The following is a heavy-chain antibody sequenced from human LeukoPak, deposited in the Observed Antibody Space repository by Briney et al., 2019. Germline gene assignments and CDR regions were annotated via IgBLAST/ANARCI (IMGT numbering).Heavy chain of an antibody. CDR3: AKDGGWYELYYMDV. J-gene: IGHJ6*03. CDR2: IRNDGSHK. Sequence: GGSLRLSCAASGFTFSTYAMHWVRQAPGKGLEWVTFIRNDGSHKYYTDSVKGRFTTSRDNSKNTLFLQMNSLRPEDTAVYYCAKDGGWYELYYMDVWGTGTTVTVSS. V-gene: IGHV3-30*02. D-gene: IGHD6-19*01. CDR1: GFTFSTYA.